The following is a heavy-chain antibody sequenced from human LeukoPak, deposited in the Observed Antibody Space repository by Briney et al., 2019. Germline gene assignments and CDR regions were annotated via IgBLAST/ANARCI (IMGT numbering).Heavy chain of an antibody. J-gene: IGHJ6*02. CDR3: ARAELSSSSYYYYGMDV. CDR2: IIPIFGTA. Sequence: SVKVSCKASGGTFSSYAISWVRQAPGQGLEWMGGIIPIFGTANYAQKFQGRVTITADESTSTAYMELSSLRSEDTAVYYCARAELSSSSYYYYGMDVWGQGTTVTVSS. D-gene: IGHD6-6*01. CDR1: GGTFSSYA. V-gene: IGHV1-69*13.